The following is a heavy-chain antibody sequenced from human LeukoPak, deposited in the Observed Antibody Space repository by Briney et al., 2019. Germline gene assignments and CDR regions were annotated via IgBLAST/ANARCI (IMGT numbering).Heavy chain of an antibody. D-gene: IGHD6-13*01. Sequence: GRSLRLSCAAPGFTFSSYGMHWVRQAPGKGLEWVAVIWYDGSNKYYADSVKGRFTISRDNSKNTLYLQMNSLRAEDTAVYYCAREVMSSWSTYYFDYWGQGTLVTVSS. CDR2: IWYDGSNK. J-gene: IGHJ4*02. CDR3: AREVMSSWSTYYFDY. V-gene: IGHV3-33*01. CDR1: GFTFSSYG.